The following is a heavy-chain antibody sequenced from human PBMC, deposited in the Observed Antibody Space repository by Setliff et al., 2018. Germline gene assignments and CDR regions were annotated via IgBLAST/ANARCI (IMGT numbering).Heavy chain of an antibody. D-gene: IGHD6-19*01. V-gene: IGHV4-4*08. J-gene: IGHJ4*02. CDR1: RGSISSSY. CDR3: ARELRSSGWYFVDY. CDR2: MYTSGTT. Sequence: SETLSLTCTVSRGSISSSYWSWIRLPPGKGLEWIGYMYTSGTTEYNPSLNSRVTMSLDTSKNQFSLKLSSVTAADTAVYYCARELRSSGWYFVDYWAREPWSPSPQ.